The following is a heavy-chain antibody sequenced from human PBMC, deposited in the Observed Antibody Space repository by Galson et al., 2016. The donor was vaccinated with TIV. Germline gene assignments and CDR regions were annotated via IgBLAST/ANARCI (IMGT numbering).Heavy chain of an antibody. CDR3: AKPDIATIDINYYFDY. V-gene: IGHV3-23*01. Sequence: SLRLSCAASGFTFSTYAMSWVRQAPGKGLEWVSSIGTGGKTYYADSVKGRFTISRDNSKDSLHLQMNSLRADDTAVCYCAKPDIATIDINYYFDYWGQGTLVTVSS. CDR1: GFTFSTYA. CDR2: IGTGGKT. D-gene: IGHD5-24*01. J-gene: IGHJ4*02.